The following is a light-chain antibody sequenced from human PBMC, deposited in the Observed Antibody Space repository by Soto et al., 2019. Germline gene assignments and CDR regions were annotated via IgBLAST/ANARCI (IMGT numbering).Light chain of an antibody. V-gene: IGKV1-5*01. CDR1: QSISSW. CDR2: DAS. CDR3: QQYNSYPWT. J-gene: IGKJ1*01. Sequence: DIQMTQSPSTLSASVGDRVTITCRASQSISSWLAWYQQEPGKAPKLLIYDASSLESGVPSRFSGSGSGTEFTLTISSLQPDHFATYYCQQYNSYPWTFGQGTKVDIK.